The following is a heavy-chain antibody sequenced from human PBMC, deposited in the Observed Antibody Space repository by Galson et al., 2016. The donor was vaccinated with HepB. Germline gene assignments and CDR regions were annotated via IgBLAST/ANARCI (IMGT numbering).Heavy chain of an antibody. CDR3: AKRSRDGYNSPLEY. CDR1: GFMFSNYG. J-gene: IGHJ4*02. D-gene: IGHD5-24*01. V-gene: IGHV3-23*01. Sequence: SLRLSCAASGFMFSNYGMHWVRPAPGKGLEWVSGISANGDRLSYGDSARGRFTISRDNFKNTLYLQMDSLGADDTAVYYCAKRSRDGYNSPLEYWGQGTLVTVSS. CDR2: ISANGDRL.